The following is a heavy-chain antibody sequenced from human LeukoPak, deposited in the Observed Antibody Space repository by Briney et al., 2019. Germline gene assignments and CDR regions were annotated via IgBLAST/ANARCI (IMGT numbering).Heavy chain of an antibody. D-gene: IGHD6-13*01. Sequence: ASVKVSCKASGYTFTSYDINWVRQATGQGLEWMGWMNPNSGNTGYAQKFQGRVTMTRNTSISTAYMELSSLRSEDTAVYYCAREIAAAGLSLDYWGQGNLVTVSS. CDR2: MNPNSGNT. CDR3: AREIAAAGLSLDY. CDR1: GYTFTSYD. V-gene: IGHV1-8*01. J-gene: IGHJ4*02.